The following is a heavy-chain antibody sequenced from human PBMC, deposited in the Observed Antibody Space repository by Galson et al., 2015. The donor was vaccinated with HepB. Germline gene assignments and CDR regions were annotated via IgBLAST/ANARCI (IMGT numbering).Heavy chain of an antibody. Sequence: SVKVSCKASGYTFTGYYMHWVRQAPGQGLEWMGRINPNSGGTNYAQKFQGRVTMTRDTSISTAYMELSRLRSDDTVVYYCAREDYYGSGLDPWGQGTLVTVSS. CDR1: GYTFTGYY. CDR3: AREDYYGSGLDP. J-gene: IGHJ5*02. V-gene: IGHV1-2*05. CDR2: INPNSGGT. D-gene: IGHD3-10*01.